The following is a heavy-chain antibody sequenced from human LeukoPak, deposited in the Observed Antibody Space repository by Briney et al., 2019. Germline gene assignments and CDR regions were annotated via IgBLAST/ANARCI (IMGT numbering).Heavy chain of an antibody. V-gene: IGHV1-2*02. CDR1: GYTFTGYY. D-gene: IGHD2-2*01. J-gene: IGHJ6*03. Sequence: ASVKVSCKASGYTFTGYYMHWVRQAPGQGLEWMGWINPNSGGTNYVQKFQGRVTMTRDTSISTAYMELSRLRSDDTAVYYCARDTYCSSTSCYPYYYMDVWGKGTTVTVSS. CDR3: ARDTYCSSTSCYPYYYMDV. CDR2: INPNSGGT.